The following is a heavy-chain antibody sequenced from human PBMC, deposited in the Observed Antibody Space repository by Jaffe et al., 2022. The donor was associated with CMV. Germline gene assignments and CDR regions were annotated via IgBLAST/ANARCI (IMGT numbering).Heavy chain of an antibody. CDR1: GYAFTTQW. V-gene: IGHV5-51*01. CDR3: ARRGYHYGSLKTYYFDQ. J-gene: IGHJ4*02. CDR2: IYPGDSDA. D-gene: IGHD5-18*01. Sequence: DVQLVQSGAAVRKPGESLKISCEAFGYAFTTQWIGWVRQLPGKDLEWMGIIYPGDSDATYNPSFQGQVTFSVDKSVNAAYLHLTSLKASDTAMYFCARRGYHYGSLKTYYFDQWGQGTLVTVSS.